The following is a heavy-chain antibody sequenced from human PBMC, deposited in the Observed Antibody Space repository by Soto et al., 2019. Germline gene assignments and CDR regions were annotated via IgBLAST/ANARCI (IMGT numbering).Heavy chain of an antibody. D-gene: IGHD3-22*01. J-gene: IGHJ4*02. V-gene: IGHV1-46*01. CDR3: ARGQYYGDRSAFPLHY. CDR2: INPSGGNA. Sequence: GASVKVSCKASGYTFINYYMHWVRQAPGQGLEWMGIINPSGGNANYAQKFQGRLTMTRDTSTSTVYMEVNSLRSEDTAVYYCARGQYYGDRSAFPLHYWGQGTLVTVSS. CDR1: GYTFINYY.